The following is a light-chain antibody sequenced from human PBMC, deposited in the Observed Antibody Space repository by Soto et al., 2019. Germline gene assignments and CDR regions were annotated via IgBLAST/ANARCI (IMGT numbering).Light chain of an antibody. J-gene: IGKJ1*01. CDR1: QSIGYW. CDR2: DAS. V-gene: IGKV1-5*01. CDR3: QQYNSYPWT. Sequence: DIQMTQSPSTLSASVGDRVTITCWASQSIGYWLAWYQQKPGKAPNLLIYDASSLESGVPSRFSGSGSGTEFTLTISSLQPDDFATYYCQQYNSYPWTFGQGTKVEIK.